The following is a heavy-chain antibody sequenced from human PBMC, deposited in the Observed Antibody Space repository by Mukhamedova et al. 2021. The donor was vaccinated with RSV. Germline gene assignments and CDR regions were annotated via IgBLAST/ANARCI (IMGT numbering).Heavy chain of an antibody. J-gene: IGHJ4*02. D-gene: IGHD1-26*01. CDR2: ISGSGGST. Sequence: GKGLEWVSAISGSGGSTYYADSVKGRFTISRDNSKNTLYLQMNSLRAEDTAVYYCAKDRPNRGVGATLPDYWGQGTLVTVSS. V-gene: IGHV3-23*01. CDR3: AKDRPNRGVGATLPDY.